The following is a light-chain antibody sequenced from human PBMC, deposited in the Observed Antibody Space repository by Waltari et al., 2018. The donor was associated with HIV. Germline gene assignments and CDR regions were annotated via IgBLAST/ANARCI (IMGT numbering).Light chain of an antibody. CDR1: KSNIGAGHE. CDR3: QSSDIRLHGLWV. J-gene: IGLJ3*02. CDR2: ANS. V-gene: IGLV1-40*01. Sequence: QSLLTQPPSVSATPGQRITISCTGKKSNIGAGHEVHWYRQLPGTAPRLLIFANSNRPSGVPDRISGSKSTASASLAITGLQAEDEGYYYCQSSDIRLHGLWVFGGGTKVTVL.